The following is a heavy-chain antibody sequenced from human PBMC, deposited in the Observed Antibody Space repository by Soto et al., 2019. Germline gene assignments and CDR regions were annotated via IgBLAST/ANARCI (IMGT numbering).Heavy chain of an antibody. CDR2: INAGNGNT. V-gene: IGHV1-3*01. Sequence: ASVKVSCKASGYTFTSYAMHCVRQAPGQRLEWMGWINAGNGNTKYSQKFQGRVTITRDTSASTAYMELSSLRSEDTAVYYCAIGGEPCGGDCYSGAYYYGMDVWGQGTTVTVSS. J-gene: IGHJ6*02. CDR1: GYTFTSYA. CDR3: AIGGEPCGGDCYSGAYYYGMDV. D-gene: IGHD2-21*02.